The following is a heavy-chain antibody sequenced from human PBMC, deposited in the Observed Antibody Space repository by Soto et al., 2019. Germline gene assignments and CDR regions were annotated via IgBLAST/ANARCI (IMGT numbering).Heavy chain of an antibody. CDR2: IYPGDSDT. V-gene: IGHV5-51*01. D-gene: IGHD4-17*01. J-gene: IGHJ6*02. CDR3: ARQSPTPGYYYFSYGMDV. Sequence: GESLKISCKASGYIFTLYWIGWVRQMPGKGLEWMGIIYPGDSDTRYSPSFQGQVTISADKPISTASLQWSSLKASDTAVYYCARQSPTPGYYYFSYGMDVWGQGTTVTVSS. CDR1: GYIFTLYW.